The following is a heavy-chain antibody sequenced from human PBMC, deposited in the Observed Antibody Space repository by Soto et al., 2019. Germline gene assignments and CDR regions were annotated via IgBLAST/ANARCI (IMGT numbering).Heavy chain of an antibody. CDR2: IWYDGSNK. CDR3: ARSIGYCISTSCYADWFDP. V-gene: IGHV3-33*01. D-gene: IGHD2-2*01. Sequence: QVQLVESGGGVVQPGRSLRLSCAASGFTFSSYGMHWVRQAPGKGLEWVAVIWYDGSNKYYADSVKGRFTISRDNSKNTLYLQMNSLRAEDTAVYYCARSIGYCISTSCYADWFDPWGQGTLVTVSS. CDR1: GFTFSSYG. J-gene: IGHJ5*02.